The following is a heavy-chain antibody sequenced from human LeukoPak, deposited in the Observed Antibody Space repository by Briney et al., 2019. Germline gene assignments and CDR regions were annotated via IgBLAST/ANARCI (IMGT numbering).Heavy chain of an antibody. D-gene: IGHD6-13*01. CDR3: ARRSQAAAGRGIDY. Sequence: SETLSLTCTVSGGSISSSSYYWGWIRQSPGKGLERIGTMCNSGSTYYNPSLKSRVTISGDTAKNQFSLKLSSVTAADTAVYYCARRSQAAAGRGIDYWGQGTLVTVSS. CDR2: MCNSGST. J-gene: IGHJ4*02. V-gene: IGHV4-39*01. CDR1: GGSISSSSYY.